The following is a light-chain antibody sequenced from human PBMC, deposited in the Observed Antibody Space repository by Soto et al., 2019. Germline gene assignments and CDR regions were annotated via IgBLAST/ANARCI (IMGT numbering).Light chain of an antibody. CDR1: SSDVGDYND. CDR3: SSYTSTPTLV. V-gene: IGLV2-14*01. CDR2: DVS. J-gene: IGLJ2*01. Sequence: QSVLTQPASVSGSPGQSITISCTGSSSDVGDYNDVSWYQQQPGQASKLMIYDVSNRPSGVSNRFSGSTSGYTASLTISGLQAEDEADYYCSSYTSTPTLVFGGGTKLTVL.